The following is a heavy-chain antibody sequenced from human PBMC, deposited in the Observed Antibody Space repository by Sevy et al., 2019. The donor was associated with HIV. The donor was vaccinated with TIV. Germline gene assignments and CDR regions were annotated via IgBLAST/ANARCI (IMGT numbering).Heavy chain of an antibody. CDR2: MNPNSGNS. CDR1: GYTFTSYD. J-gene: IGHJ6*02. Sequence: ASVEVSCKASGYTFTSYDINWVRQATGQGLEGMGWMNPNSGNSGYAQKFQGRVTMTRNTSISTAYMQLSSLRSEDTAVYDWAGGSSSGWYNYYYGMDVWGQGTTVTVSS. D-gene: IGHD6-19*01. V-gene: IGHV1-8*01. CDR3: AGGSSSGWYNYYYGMDV.